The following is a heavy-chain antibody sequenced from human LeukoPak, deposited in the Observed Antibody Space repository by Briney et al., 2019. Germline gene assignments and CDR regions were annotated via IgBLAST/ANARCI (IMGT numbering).Heavy chain of an antibody. J-gene: IGHJ4*02. CDR1: GYTFTSYG. CDR2: ISAHNGNI. CDR3: ARDGYFDC. Sequence: GASVKVSCKASGYTFTSYGISWVRQAPGQGLEWMGWISAHNGNINYAQKLQGRVTITKDTSTNTAYMELRSLTSDATAVYSCARDGYFDCWGQGTLVTVSS. V-gene: IGHV1-18*01.